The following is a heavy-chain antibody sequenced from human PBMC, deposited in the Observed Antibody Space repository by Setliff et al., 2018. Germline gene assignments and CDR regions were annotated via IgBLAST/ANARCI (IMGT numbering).Heavy chain of an antibody. V-gene: IGHV4-4*07. Sequence: SETLSLTCTVSGGSISSYYWSWIRQPAGKGLEWIGSIYYSGSTNYNPSLKSRVTMSVDTSKNQFSLKLSSVTAADTAVYYCARKGISALSGAFDMWGQGTMVTVSS. D-gene: IGHD1-26*01. J-gene: IGHJ3*02. CDR3: ARKGISALSGAFDM. CDR1: GGSISSYY. CDR2: IYYSGST.